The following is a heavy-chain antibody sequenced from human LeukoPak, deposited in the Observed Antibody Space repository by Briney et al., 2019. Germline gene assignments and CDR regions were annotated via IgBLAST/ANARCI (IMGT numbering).Heavy chain of an antibody. CDR1: GFTVSSIY. CDR3: ARDASYDHPRDY. D-gene: IGHD5-18*01. J-gene: IGHJ4*02. Sequence: GGSLRLSCAASGFTVSSIYMTWVRQAPGKGLEWVSLIYSGGNTYYADSVKGRFTISRDNSKNTLYLQMNSLRAEDTAVYYCARDASYDHPRDYWGQGTLVTVSS. CDR2: IYSGGNT. V-gene: IGHV3-66*01.